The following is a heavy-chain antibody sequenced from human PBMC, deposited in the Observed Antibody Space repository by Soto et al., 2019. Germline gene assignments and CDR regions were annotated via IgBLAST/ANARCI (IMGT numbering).Heavy chain of an antibody. CDR3: APGGSKRVRGAIVEVFHLEF. J-gene: IGHJ4*02. Sequence: ELQLVESGGGLIQPGGSLRLSCAASGFTVTRNYMTWVRLAPGKGLECVSTIHTGGKTFYTDSVKGRFTVSRDASKNTVDLQMNTLSVEETAVYYCAPGGSKRVRGAIVEVFHLEFWGRGTVVTVSS. V-gene: IGHV3-53*02. D-gene: IGHD3-10*01. CDR1: GFTVTRNY. CDR2: IHTGGKT.